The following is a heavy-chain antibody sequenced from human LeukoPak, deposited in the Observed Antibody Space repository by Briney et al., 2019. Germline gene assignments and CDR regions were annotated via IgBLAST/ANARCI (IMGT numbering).Heavy chain of an antibody. CDR1: GGSISSSSYY. CDR3: ARLGGSYYLDFDY. CDR2: IYYSGST. D-gene: IGHD1-26*01. V-gene: IGHV4-39*01. J-gene: IGHJ4*02. Sequence: PSETLSLTCTVSGGSISSSSYYWGWIRQPPGKGLEWIGSIYYSGSTYYNPSLKSRVTISVGTSKNQFSLKLSSVTAADTAVYYCARLGGSYYLDFDYWGQGTLVTVSS.